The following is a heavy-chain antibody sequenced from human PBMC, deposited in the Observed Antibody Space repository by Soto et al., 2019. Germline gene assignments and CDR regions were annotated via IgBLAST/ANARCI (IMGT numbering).Heavy chain of an antibody. D-gene: IGHD3-22*01. Sequence: GSLRLSCAAAGVDFEDYAMHLVRQVPGNGLEWASLTNSDGTDSYYVDSVKGRFTISRDNAKTTLYLQMDRLRPEDTALYFCAKSLYYYDRSPLEHWGQGTRVTVS. CDR2: TNSDGTDS. J-gene: IGHJ4*02. CDR1: GVDFEDYA. CDR3: AKSLYYYDRSPLEH. V-gene: IGHV3-43D*04.